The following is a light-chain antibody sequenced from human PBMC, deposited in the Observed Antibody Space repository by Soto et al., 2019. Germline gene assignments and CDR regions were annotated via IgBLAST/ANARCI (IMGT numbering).Light chain of an antibody. CDR3: QQSFSTLLIT. CDR2: AAS. V-gene: IGKV1-39*01. J-gene: IGKJ5*01. Sequence: DIQMTQSPSSLSASIGDGVTITCRASQSINSYLNWYQQKPGKAPKLLISAASNFQSGVPSRFSGSGSGTDFTLTISSLQPEDFATYYCQQSFSTLLITFGQGTRLEIK. CDR1: QSINSY.